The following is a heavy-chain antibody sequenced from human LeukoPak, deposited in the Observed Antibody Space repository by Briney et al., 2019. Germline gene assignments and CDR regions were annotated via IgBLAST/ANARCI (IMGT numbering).Heavy chain of an antibody. CDR1: GFTFDDYG. Sequence: PGGSLRLSCAASGFTFDDYGMSWVRQAPGKGLEWVSGINWNGGSTGYADSVKGRFTISRDNAKNYLYLQMNSLRAEDTALYYCARDMRGWYGYYFDYWGQGTLVTVSS. CDR3: ARDMRGWYGYYFDY. V-gene: IGHV3-20*04. J-gene: IGHJ4*02. CDR2: INWNGGST. D-gene: IGHD6-19*01.